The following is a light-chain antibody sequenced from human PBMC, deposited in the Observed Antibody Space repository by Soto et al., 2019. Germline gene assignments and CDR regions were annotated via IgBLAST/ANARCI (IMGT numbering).Light chain of an antibody. J-gene: IGKJ4*01. CDR2: EES. CDR3: QQVKSYPRT. Sequence: DIHLTQSPSSLSVSVGDRVTITCRASQAITNNLAWYQQKPGNPPKLLIYEESTLHSGVPSRFSGRKVGTQFILAIDSLQTKDFATYYCQQVKSYPRTFGEGTKLEIK. CDR1: QAITNN. V-gene: IGKV1-9*01.